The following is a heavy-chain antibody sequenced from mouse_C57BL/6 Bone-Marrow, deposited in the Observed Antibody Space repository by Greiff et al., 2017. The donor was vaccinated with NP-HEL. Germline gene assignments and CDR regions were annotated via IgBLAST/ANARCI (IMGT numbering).Heavy chain of an antibody. V-gene: IGHV1-64*01. CDR1: GYTFTSYW. CDR3: ARKAFYYYGPYYFDY. Sequence: QVQLQQPGAELVKPGASVKLSCKASGYTFTSYWMHWVKQRPGQGLEWIGMIHPNSGSTNYNEKFKSKATLTVDKSSSTAYMQLSSLTSEDSAVYYCARKAFYYYGPYYFDYWGQGTTLIVSS. D-gene: IGHD1-1*01. J-gene: IGHJ2*01. CDR2: IHPNSGST.